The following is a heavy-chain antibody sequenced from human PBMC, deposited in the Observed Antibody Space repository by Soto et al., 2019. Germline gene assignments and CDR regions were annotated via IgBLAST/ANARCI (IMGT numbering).Heavy chain of an antibody. CDR1: GDSISSSY. CDR2: IYNSAIT. CDR3: ARATPMIGGFDI. Sequence: QVQLQESGPGLVKPSETLSLTCTVSGDSISSSYYTWIRQSPGKRLEWIGYIYNSAITNYNPSVRSRVTISVDTSNNQFSLSLSSVTAADTAVYYWARATPMIGGFDIWGQGTMVTVSS. D-gene: IGHD3-10*02. J-gene: IGHJ3*02. V-gene: IGHV4-59*01.